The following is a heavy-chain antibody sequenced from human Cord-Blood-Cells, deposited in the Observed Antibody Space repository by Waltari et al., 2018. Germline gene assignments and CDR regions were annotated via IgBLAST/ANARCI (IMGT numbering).Heavy chain of an antibody. D-gene: IGHD3-10*01. Sequence: QVQLVQSGAEVKKPGSSVKVSCRASGGTFCSYSITWGRQVLGPGLEWMGGIIPIFGTANYAQKFQGRVTITADESTSTAYMELSSLRSEDTAVYYCARSAGFGELLYYYYYGMDVWGQGTTVTVSS. CDR3: ARSAGFGELLYYYYYGMDV. CDR2: IIPIFGTA. J-gene: IGHJ6*02. CDR1: GGTFCSYS. V-gene: IGHV1-69*01.